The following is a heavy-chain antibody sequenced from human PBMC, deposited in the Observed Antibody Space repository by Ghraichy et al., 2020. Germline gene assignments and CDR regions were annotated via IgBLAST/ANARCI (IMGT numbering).Heavy chain of an antibody. CDR2: IYYSGST. J-gene: IGHJ4*02. V-gene: IGHV4-59*01. CDR1: GGSISSYY. CDR3: ASAGFGELYFDY. Sequence: SETLSLTCTVSGGSISSYYWSWIRQPPGKGLEWIGYIYYSGSTNYNPSLTSRVTISVDTSKNQFSLKLSSVTAADTAVYYCASAGFGELYFDYWGQGTLVTVSS. D-gene: IGHD3-10*01.